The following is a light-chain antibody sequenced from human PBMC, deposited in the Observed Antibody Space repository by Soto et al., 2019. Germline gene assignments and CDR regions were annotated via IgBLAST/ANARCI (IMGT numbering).Light chain of an antibody. CDR3: QQYGSSGT. CDR1: QSVNNN. Sequence: ETLMTQSPATLSVSPGERATLSCRASQSVNNNLAWYQQKPGQAPRLLIYGASNRATGIPDRFSGGGSGTDFTLTISRLEPEDFAVYYCQQYGSSGTFGQGTKVDI. V-gene: IGKV3-20*01. CDR2: GAS. J-gene: IGKJ1*01.